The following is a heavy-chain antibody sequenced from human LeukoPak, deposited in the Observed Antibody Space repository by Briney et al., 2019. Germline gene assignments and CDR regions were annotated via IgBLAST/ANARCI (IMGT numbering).Heavy chain of an antibody. V-gene: IGHV3-21*01. J-gene: IGHJ4*02. CDR3: ARDRRDGYNDLDY. CDR1: GFTFSSYS. D-gene: IGHD5-24*01. CDR2: ISSSSSYI. Sequence: GGSLRLSCAASGFTFSSYSMNWVRQAPGKGLEWVSSISSSSSYIYYADSVKGRFTISRDNAKNSLYLQMNSLRAEDTAVYYCARDRRDGYNDLDYWGQGTLVTVSS.